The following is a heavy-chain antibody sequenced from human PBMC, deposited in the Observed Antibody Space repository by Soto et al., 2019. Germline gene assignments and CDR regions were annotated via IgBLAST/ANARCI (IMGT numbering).Heavy chain of an antibody. Sequence: QVQLVESGGGLVKPGGSLRLSCAASGFNFSDFYMSWIRQAPGKGLEWISYISSSSSTIYYADSVKGRFTISRDNAKNSVYLQMNGLRAEDTAVYYCATLLGSGSPRAFRYFDLWGRGTLITVSS. V-gene: IGHV3-11*01. J-gene: IGHJ2*01. CDR1: GFNFSDFY. D-gene: IGHD1-26*01. CDR2: ISSSSSTI. CDR3: ATLLGSGSPRAFRYFDL.